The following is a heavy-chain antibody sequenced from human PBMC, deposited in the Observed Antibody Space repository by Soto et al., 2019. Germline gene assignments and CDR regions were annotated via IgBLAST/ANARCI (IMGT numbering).Heavy chain of an antibody. CDR3: ANGSAEWYFDL. V-gene: IGHV3-9*01. CDR1: GFTFDDYA. CDR2: ISWNSGSI. D-gene: IGHD3-10*01. J-gene: IGHJ2*01. Sequence: GGSLRLSCAASGFTFDDYAMHWVRQAPGKGLEWVSGISWNSGSIGYADSVKGRFTISRDNAKNSLYLQMNSLRAEDTALYYCANGSAEWYFDLWGRGTLVTVSS.